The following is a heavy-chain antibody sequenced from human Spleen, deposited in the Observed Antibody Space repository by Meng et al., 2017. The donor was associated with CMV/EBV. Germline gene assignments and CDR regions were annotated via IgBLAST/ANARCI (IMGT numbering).Heavy chain of an antibody. CDR3: ASLGGGCPGCSSSFDY. CDR2: IIPILGIA. J-gene: IGHJ4*02. V-gene: IGHV1-69*02. D-gene: IGHD6-6*01. Sequence: SVKVFCKASGGTFSSYTISWVRQAPGQGLEWMGRIIPILGIANYAQKFQGRVTITADKSTSTAYMELSSLRSEDTAVYYCASLGGGCPGCSSSFDYWGQGTLVTVSS. CDR1: GGTFSSYT.